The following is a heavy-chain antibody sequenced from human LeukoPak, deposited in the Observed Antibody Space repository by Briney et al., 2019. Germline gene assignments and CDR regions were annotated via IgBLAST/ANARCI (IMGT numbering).Heavy chain of an antibody. CDR2: INQSGNT. J-gene: IGHJ5*02. V-gene: IGHV4-34*01. CDR3: ARGEWELRFDP. D-gene: IGHD1-26*01. CDR1: GXSFSGYY. Sequence: PSETLSLTWAVYGXSFSGYYGSWIRQPPGKGLEWIGEINQSGNTNYNPSLKSRATISVDTSKNQFSLKLSSVTAADTAVYYCARGEWELRFDPWGQGTMVTVSS.